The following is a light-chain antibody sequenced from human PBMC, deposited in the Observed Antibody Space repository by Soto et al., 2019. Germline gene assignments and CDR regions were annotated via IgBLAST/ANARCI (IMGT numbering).Light chain of an antibody. J-gene: IGLJ3*02. Sequence: QSALTQPPSASGSPGQSVTISCTGTSSDVGRYNYVSWYQQHPGKAPKLMIYEVSKRPSGVPDRFSGSKSGNTASLTVSGLQAEDEADYYCSSYAGSNSWVFGGGTKLTVL. CDR1: SSDVGRYNY. V-gene: IGLV2-8*01. CDR2: EVS. CDR3: SSYAGSNSWV.